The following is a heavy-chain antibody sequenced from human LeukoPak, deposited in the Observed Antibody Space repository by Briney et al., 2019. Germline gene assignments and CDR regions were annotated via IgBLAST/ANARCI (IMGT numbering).Heavy chain of an antibody. CDR1: GGSICTDY. D-gene: IGHD3-22*01. Sequence: SETLSLTCTVSGGSICTDYWRWVRQPPGKGVEWGGNIYYSGTSDYNPSLMSRVTMSVDTSKSQFSLKLSSVTAADTAVYYCARQRLRGYYDSSGNYFDYWGQGTLVTVSS. CDR2: IYYSGTS. CDR3: ARQRLRGYYDSSGNYFDY. J-gene: IGHJ4*02. V-gene: IGHV4-59*08.